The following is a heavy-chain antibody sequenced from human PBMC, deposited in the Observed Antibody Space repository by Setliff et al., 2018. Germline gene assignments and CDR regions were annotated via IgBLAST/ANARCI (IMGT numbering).Heavy chain of an antibody. J-gene: IGHJ4*02. CDR1: GFTFSSDA. CDR3: AKCSSWHGHYPHFNY. D-gene: IGHD6-13*01. CDR2: ISSEGDSI. Sequence: PGGSLRLSCAASGFTFSSDAMTWVRQAPGKGLEWVSIISSEGDSIYYADSVKGRFTISRDNSKSTLYLEMNSLRAEDTAVYYCAKCSSWHGHYPHFNYWGQGTLVTVS. V-gene: IGHV3-23*03.